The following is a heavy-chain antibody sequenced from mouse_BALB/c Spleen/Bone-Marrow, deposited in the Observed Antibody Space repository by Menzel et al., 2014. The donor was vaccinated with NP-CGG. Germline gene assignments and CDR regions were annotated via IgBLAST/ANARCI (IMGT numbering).Heavy chain of an antibody. CDR1: GYTFTDYN. CDR3: ARLRDWYFDV. V-gene: IGHV1-18*01. Sequence: VHVKQSGPELVKPGASVKIPCKASGYTFTDYNMDWVKQSHGKSLEWIGDINPNNGGTIYNQKFKGKATLTVDKSSSTAYMELRSLTSEDTAVYYCARLRDWYFDVWGAGTTVTVSS. D-gene: IGHD2-12*01. J-gene: IGHJ1*01. CDR2: INPNNGGT.